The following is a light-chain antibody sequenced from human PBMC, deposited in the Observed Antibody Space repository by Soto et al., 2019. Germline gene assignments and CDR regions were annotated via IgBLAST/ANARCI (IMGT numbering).Light chain of an antibody. CDR2: GAS. CDR1: QSVRDN. Sequence: DIVMTQSPAALSVSPGERATLSCRASQSVRDNLAWYQQKPGQAPRLLMYGASTRATGVPDRISGSGFGTEFSLSISSLQSEDFGIYYSQQYNNWPSWTLGQGTKVDIK. CDR3: QQYNNWPSWT. V-gene: IGKV3-15*01. J-gene: IGKJ1*01.